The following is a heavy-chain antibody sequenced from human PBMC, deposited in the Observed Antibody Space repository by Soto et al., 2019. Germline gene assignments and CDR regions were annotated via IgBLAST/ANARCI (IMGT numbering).Heavy chain of an antibody. CDR2: VSSSSSIK. CDR1: GFTFSSYS. D-gene: IGHD3-22*01. J-gene: IGHJ4*02. CDR3: ARVQPTYYYESSGYFADS. V-gene: IGHV3-48*02. Sequence: EVQLVESGGGLAKPGGSLRLSCAASGFTFSSYSMNWIRQAPGKGLEWVSHVSSSSSIKYYSDSVKGRFTTSRDNAKNSLYLQMNNLRDEDTAVYYCARVQPTYYYESSGYFADSWCQGTLVTVSS.